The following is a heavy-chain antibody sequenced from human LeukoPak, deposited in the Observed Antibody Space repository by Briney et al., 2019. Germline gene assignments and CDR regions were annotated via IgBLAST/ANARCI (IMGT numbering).Heavy chain of an antibody. Sequence: SETLSLTCDVYGGSFSGYYWSWIRQPPGKGLEWIGEINHSGSTNYNPSLKSRVAISVDTSKNQFSLKLSSVTAADTAVYYCARGVWVVVVPAAAPYFDYWGQGTLVTVSS. CDR1: GGSFSGYY. CDR3: ARGVWVVVVPAAAPYFDY. CDR2: INHSGST. V-gene: IGHV4-34*01. J-gene: IGHJ4*02. D-gene: IGHD2-2*01.